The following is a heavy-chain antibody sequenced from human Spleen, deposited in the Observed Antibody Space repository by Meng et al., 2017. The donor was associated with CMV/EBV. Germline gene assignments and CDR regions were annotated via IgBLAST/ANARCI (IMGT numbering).Heavy chain of an antibody. J-gene: IGHJ6*02. V-gene: IGHV1-69-2*01. CDR2: VDPEDGEK. Sequence: FCIHWGQQAPGKGLEWMGLVDPEDGEKIYAENLQGRLTLTADTSTDTASLELSRLRSEDSAVYYCALGLRPHQLLSGSYQYYGVDVWGQGTTVTVSS. D-gene: IGHD2-2*01. CDR3: ALGLRPHQLLSGSYQYYGVDV. CDR1: FC.